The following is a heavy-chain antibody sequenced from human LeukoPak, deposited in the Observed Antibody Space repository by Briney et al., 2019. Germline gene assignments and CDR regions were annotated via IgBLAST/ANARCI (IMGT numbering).Heavy chain of an antibody. V-gene: IGHV1-8*01. CDR1: GYTFTSYD. CDR2: MSPNSGDT. Sequence: ASVKVSCKASGYTFTSYDFNWVRQPPGQRPEWMGWMSPNSGDTGYAQKFQDRVTMTRNTSISTAYMELSSLRSDDTAVYYCARGPPNWGYDYWGPGTLVTVSS. D-gene: IGHD7-27*01. CDR3: ARGPPNWGYDY. J-gene: IGHJ4*02.